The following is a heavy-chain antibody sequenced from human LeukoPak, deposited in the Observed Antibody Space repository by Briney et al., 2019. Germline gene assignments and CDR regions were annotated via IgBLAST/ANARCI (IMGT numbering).Heavy chain of an antibody. V-gene: IGHV3-23*01. CDR3: ARGSTYYDSSGQVPFDY. CDR1: GFTFSSYA. D-gene: IGHD3-22*01. CDR2: ISGSGGST. J-gene: IGHJ4*02. Sequence: GGSLRLSCAASGFTFSSYAMSWVRQAPGKGLEWVSAISGSGGSTYYADSVKGRFTISRDNSKNTLYLQMNSLRAEDTAVYYCARGSTYYDSSGQVPFDYWGQGTLVTVSP.